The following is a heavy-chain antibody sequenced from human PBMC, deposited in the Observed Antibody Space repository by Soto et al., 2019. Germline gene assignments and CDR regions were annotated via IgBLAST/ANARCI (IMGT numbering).Heavy chain of an antibody. D-gene: IGHD2-15*01. CDR3: AVGYCSGGSCQFDY. CDR1: GFTFSSYW. CDR2: INSDGSST. V-gene: IGHV3-74*01. Sequence: GGSLRLSCAASGFTFSSYWMHWVRQAPGKGLVWVSRINSDGSSTSYADSVKGRFTISRDNAKNTLYLQMNSLRAEDTAVYYCAVGYCSGGSCQFDYWAQRTLVTVSS. J-gene: IGHJ4*02.